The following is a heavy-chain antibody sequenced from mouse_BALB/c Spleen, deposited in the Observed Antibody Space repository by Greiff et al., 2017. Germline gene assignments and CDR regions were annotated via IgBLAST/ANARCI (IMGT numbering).Heavy chain of an antibody. CDR1: GFNIKDTY. V-gene: IGHV14-3*02. J-gene: IGHJ1*01. D-gene: IGHD1-1*01. CDR3: ARTTVVNFDV. Sequence: VQLKQSGAELVKPGASVKLSCTASGFNIKDTYMHWVKQRPEQGLEWIGRIDPANGNTKYDPKFQGKATITADTSSNTAYLQLSSLTSEDTAVYYCARTTVVNFDVWGAGTTVTVSS. CDR2: IDPANGNT.